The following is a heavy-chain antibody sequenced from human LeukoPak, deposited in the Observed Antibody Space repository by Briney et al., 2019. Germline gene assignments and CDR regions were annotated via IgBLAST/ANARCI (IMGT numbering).Heavy chain of an antibody. CDR3: ARDGNWNYVDYYYYMDV. CDR2: INPSGGST. D-gene: IGHD1-7*01. V-gene: IGHV1-46*01. J-gene: IGHJ6*03. CDR1: GYTFTSYY. Sequence: ASVKVSCKASGYTFTSYYMHWVRQAPGQGLEWMGIINPSGGSTSYAQKFQGRVTMTRDMSTSTVYMELSSLRSEDTAVYYCARDGNWNYVDYYYYMDVWGKGTTVTVSS.